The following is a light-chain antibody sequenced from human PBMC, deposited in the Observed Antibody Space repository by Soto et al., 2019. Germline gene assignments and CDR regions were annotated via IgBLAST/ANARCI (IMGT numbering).Light chain of an antibody. V-gene: IGKV3-11*01. CDR1: QSVGSY. CDR3: QQRTNWPWT. J-gene: IGKJ1*01. CDR2: DTS. Sequence: EIVLTQSPATLSLSPGERATLSCRASQSVGSYFAWYQQKPGQTPRLLIYDTSYRATGIPARFSGSGSGTDFVLTISGLEPEDFAVYYCQQRTNWPWTFGQGTKVDIK.